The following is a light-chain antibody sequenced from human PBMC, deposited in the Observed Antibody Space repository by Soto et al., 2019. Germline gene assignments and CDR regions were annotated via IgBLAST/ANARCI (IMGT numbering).Light chain of an antibody. CDR3: QQYNSYSQT. CDR1: QSISSW. Sequence: DIRMPQSPSTLSASVGDRVTITCRASQSISSWLAWYQQKPGKAPKLLIYDASSLESGVPSRFSGSGSGTEFTLTISSLQPDDFATYYCQQYNSYSQTFGQGTKVAIK. CDR2: DAS. V-gene: IGKV1-5*01. J-gene: IGKJ1*01.